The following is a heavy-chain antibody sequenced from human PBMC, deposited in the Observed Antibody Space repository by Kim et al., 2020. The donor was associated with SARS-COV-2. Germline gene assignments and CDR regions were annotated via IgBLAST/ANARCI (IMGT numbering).Heavy chain of an antibody. CDR3: ARSAHDAFDI. CDR2: DT. Sequence: DTTYSPSFQGQVTISADKSISTAYLQWSSLKASDTAMYYCARSAHDAFDIWGQGTMVTVSS. V-gene: IGHV5-51*01. J-gene: IGHJ3*02.